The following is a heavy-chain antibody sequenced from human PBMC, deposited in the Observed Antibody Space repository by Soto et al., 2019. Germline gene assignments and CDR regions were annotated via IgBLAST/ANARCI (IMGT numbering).Heavy chain of an antibody. J-gene: IGHJ5*02. Sequence: QVQLVESGGSVVQPGWSLRLSCAASGFTFSSHVMHWVRQAPGKGLEWVAAISADGSSKYYADSVKGRFTISRDNSDNTLYLQMNSLTAEETAVYSCAREVGSSGWCGWFDPWGQGTLVTVSS. V-gene: IGHV3-30-3*01. CDR2: ISADGSSK. CDR3: AREVGSSGWCGWFDP. CDR1: GFTFSSHV. D-gene: IGHD6-19*01.